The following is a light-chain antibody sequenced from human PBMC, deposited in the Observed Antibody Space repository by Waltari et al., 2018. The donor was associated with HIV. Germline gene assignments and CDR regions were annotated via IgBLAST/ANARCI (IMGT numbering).Light chain of an antibody. CDR2: EVF. Sequence: QSALTQPPSASGSPGQSVTISCTGKTSDVGAYNYVSWYQQHPGKAPKLMSYEVFKRPSGVPDRFSGSKSGNTASLTVSGLQAEDEADYYCTSYAGRNTFVFGGGTKLTVL. J-gene: IGLJ2*01. CDR1: TSDVGAYNY. V-gene: IGLV2-8*01. CDR3: TSYAGRNTFV.